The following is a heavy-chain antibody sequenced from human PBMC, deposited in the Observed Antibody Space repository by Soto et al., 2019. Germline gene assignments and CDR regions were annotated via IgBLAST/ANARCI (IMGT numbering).Heavy chain of an antibody. V-gene: IGHV1-69*12. CDR2: IIPIFGTA. J-gene: IGHJ5*02. CDR3: ARPIQYYYDSSAQSAWFDP. CDR1: GGTFSSYA. Sequence: QVQLVQSGAEVKKPGSSVKVSCKASGGTFSSYAISWVRQAPGQGLEWVGGIIPIFGTANYAQKFQGRVTITADEXXSXVXXEVSSLRSEDTAVYYCARPIQYYYDSSAQSAWFDPWGQGTLVTVSS. D-gene: IGHD3-22*01.